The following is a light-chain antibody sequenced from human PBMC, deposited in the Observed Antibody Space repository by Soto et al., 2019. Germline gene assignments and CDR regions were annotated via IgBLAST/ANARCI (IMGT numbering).Light chain of an antibody. Sequence: QSVLTQPASVSGSPGQSITISCTGTSSDVGSYNLVSWYQQHPGKAPKFMIFEVTQRPSGVSNRFSGSKSGNMASLTISGLQAADEADYYCCSYAGSSTYVFGTGTKVTVL. CDR1: SSDVGSYNL. CDR3: CSYAGSSTYV. CDR2: EVT. J-gene: IGLJ1*01. V-gene: IGLV2-23*02.